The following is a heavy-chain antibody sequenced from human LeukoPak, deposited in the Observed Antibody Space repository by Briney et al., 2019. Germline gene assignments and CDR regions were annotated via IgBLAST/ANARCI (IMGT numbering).Heavy chain of an antibody. CDR2: IYYTGST. D-gene: IGHD3-9*01. V-gene: IGHV4-59*08. CDR3: ARTGGRGSALTGYHDY. J-gene: IGHJ4*02. Sequence: SETLSLTCTVSGGSIYSYYWSWIRQPPREGLEWIGYIYYTGSTSYNPSLRSRVSFSVDTSKNQFSLKLSSVTAADTAVYYCARTGGRGSALTGYHDYWGQGALVTVSS. CDR1: GGSIYSYY.